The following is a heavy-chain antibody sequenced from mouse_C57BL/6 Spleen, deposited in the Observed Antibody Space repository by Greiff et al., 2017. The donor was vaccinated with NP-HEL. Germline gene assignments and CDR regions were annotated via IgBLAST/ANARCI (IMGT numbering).Heavy chain of an antibody. D-gene: IGHD2-12*01. J-gene: IGHJ4*01. CDR1: GYTFTDYY. Sequence: QVQLQQSGAELVRPGASVKLSCKASGYTFTDYYINWVKQRPGQGLEWIARIYPGSGNTYYNEKFKGKATLTAEKSSSTAYMQLSSLTSEDSAVYFCARGNLLYLLDYWGQGTSVTVSS. CDR2: IYPGSGNT. CDR3: ARGNLLYLLDY. V-gene: IGHV1-76*01.